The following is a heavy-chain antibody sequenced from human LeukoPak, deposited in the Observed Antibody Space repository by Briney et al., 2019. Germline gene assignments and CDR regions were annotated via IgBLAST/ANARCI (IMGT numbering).Heavy chain of an antibody. Sequence: ASVKVSCKASGYTFTNYYMHWVRQAPGQGLEWMGLINPSGGSTSYAEKFQGRVIMTRDMSSTTDYMELSSLRSEDTAVYYCARDNSIGGRGWWFDPWGQGTLVTVSS. D-gene: IGHD4-23*01. J-gene: IGHJ5*02. CDR2: INPSGGST. CDR3: ARDNSIGGRGWWFDP. CDR1: GYTFTNYY. V-gene: IGHV1-46*01.